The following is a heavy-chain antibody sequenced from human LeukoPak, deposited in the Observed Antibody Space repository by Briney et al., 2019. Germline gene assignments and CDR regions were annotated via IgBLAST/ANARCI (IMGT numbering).Heavy chain of an antibody. CDR1: GFTFSSYA. CDR2: ISSNGGST. J-gene: IGHJ4*02. D-gene: IGHD1-26*01. V-gene: IGHV3-64*01. CDR3: ARVNGSSAGGYYFDY. Sequence: GGSLRLSCAASGFTFSSYAMHWVRQAPGKGLEYVSAISSNGGSTYYANSVKGRFTISRDNSKSTLYLQMGSLRAEDMAVYYCARVNGSSAGGYYFDYWGQGTLVTVSS.